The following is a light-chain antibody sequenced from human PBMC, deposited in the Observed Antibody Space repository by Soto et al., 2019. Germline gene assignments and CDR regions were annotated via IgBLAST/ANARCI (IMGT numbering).Light chain of an antibody. V-gene: IGKV3-15*01. CDR3: QQYNNWSPWT. CDR2: GAS. CDR1: QSVSSN. J-gene: IGKJ1*01. Sequence: EIVMTQSPATLSVSPGERATLSCRASQSVSSNLAWYQPKPGQAPRLLIYGASTRATGIPARFSGSGSGTEFTLTISSLKSEDFAVYYCQQYNNWSPWTFGQGTKVEIK.